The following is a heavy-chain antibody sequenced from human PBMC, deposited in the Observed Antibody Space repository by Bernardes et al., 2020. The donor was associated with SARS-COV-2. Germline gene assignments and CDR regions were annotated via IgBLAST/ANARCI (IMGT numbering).Heavy chain of an antibody. V-gene: IGHV4-59*01. CDR3: ARKALGYCSGGSCYHGFDP. Sequence: SETLSLTCTVSGGSISSYYWSWIRQPPGKGLEWIGYIYYSGSTNYNPSLKSRVTISVDTSKNQFSLKLSSVTAADTAVYYCARKALGYCSGGSCYHGFDPWGQGTLVTVSS. CDR1: GGSISSYY. J-gene: IGHJ5*02. CDR2: IYYSGST. D-gene: IGHD2-15*01.